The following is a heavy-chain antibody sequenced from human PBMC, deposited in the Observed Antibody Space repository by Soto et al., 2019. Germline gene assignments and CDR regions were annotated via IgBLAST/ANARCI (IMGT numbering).Heavy chain of an antibody. V-gene: IGHV4-30-4*01. Sequence: SETLSLTCTVSGGSISSDGYYWSWIRQAPGRGLEWIGYIHSSGSIYYNPSLKSRATMSIDTAGNQFSLKVSSVTVADTAVYYCARDLDGLHDDTSGPFPRPGWGQGTLVTVSS. J-gene: IGHJ1*01. CDR3: ARDLDGLHDDTSGPFPRPG. CDR2: IHSSGSI. CDR1: GGSISSDGYY. D-gene: IGHD3-22*01.